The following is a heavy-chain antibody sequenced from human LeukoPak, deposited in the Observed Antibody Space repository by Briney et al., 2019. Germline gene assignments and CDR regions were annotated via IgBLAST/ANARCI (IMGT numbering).Heavy chain of an antibody. Sequence: WESLSLTCTVSGGSISSYYWSWIRQPAGKGLEWIVRIYTSGSTNYNPSLKSRVTMSVDTSKNQFSLKLSSVTAADTAVYYCARGGYDSSAYYHMSDYWGQRTLVTVSS. CDR1: GGSISSYY. V-gene: IGHV4-4*07. CDR2: IYTSGST. D-gene: IGHD3-22*01. J-gene: IGHJ4*02. CDR3: ARGGYDSSAYYHMSDY.